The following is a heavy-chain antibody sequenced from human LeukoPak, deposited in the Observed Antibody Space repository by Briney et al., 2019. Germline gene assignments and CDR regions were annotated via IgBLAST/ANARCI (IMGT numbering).Heavy chain of an antibody. V-gene: IGHV1-69*13. Sequence: GASVKVSCKASGGSFTNCPFHWVRQAPGQGLEWMGGIIPMFGSTDYAQKFQGRLTITADESTTTPYLELSSLRSEDTAVYYCARGDSVPLGGGNLLRVLYFHDWGQGTLVAVSS. CDR2: IIPMFGST. CDR3: ARGDSVPLGGGNLLRVLYFHD. J-gene: IGHJ1*01. D-gene: IGHD4-23*01. CDR1: GGSFTNCP.